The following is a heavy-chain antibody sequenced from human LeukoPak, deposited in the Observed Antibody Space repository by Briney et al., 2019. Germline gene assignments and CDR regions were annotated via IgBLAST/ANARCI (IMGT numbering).Heavy chain of an antibody. CDR3: AKRGYSYSFDY. D-gene: IGHD5-18*01. V-gene: IGHV3-30*18. J-gene: IGHJ4*02. CDR1: GFTFSTYG. CDR2: ISSDGSNK. Sequence: SGRSLRLSCAASGFTFSTYGMHWVRQAPGKELEWVAVISSDGSNKYYADSVKGRFTISRDNSKNTLYLQMNSLRAEDTAVYYCAKRGYSYSFDYWGQGTLVTVSS.